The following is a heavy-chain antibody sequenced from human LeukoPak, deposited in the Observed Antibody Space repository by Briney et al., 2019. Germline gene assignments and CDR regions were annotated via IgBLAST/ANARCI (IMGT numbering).Heavy chain of an antibody. D-gene: IGHD3-22*01. CDR3: ARGRFFSYYDSSGYYQAPYYFDY. J-gene: IGHJ4*02. Sequence: SETLSLTCAVSGGSFSGYYWSSIRQPPGKGLEWIGEINHNGSTNNNPSLKSRVTISVDTSKNQFSLKLSSVTAADTAVYYCARGRFFSYYDSSGYYQAPYYFDYWGQGTLVTVAS. V-gene: IGHV4-34*01. CDR1: GGSFSGYY. CDR2: INHNGST.